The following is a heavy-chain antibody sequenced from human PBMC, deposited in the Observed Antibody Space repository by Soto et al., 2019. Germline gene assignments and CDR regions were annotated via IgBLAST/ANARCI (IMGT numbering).Heavy chain of an antibody. CDR2: INHSGTI. CDR3: ARADRTLVTSYSLDV. V-gene: IGHV4-34*01. J-gene: IGHJ6*02. CDR1: GGTFSGYY. Sequence: SETLSLTCAVYGGTFSGYYWTWIRQPPGKGLEWIGEINHSGTINFNPSLKSRLTISLDTSKKHFSLKLSSVTDADTAAYYCARADRTLVTSYSLDVWGQGTTVTVSS. D-gene: IGHD2-21*02.